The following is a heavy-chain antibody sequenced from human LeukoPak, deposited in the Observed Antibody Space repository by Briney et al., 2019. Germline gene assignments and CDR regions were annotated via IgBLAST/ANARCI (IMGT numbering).Heavy chain of an antibody. D-gene: IGHD3-9*01. J-gene: IGHJ4*02. CDR3: AKDGGFDWLFPDYFDY. Sequence: GGSLRLSCAASGFTLSSYGMHWVRQAPGKGLEWVAFIRYDGSNKYYADSVKGRFTISRDNSKNTLYLQMNSLRAEDTAVYYCAKDGGFDWLFPDYFDYWGQGTLVTVSS. CDR2: IRYDGSNK. CDR1: GFTLSSYG. V-gene: IGHV3-30*02.